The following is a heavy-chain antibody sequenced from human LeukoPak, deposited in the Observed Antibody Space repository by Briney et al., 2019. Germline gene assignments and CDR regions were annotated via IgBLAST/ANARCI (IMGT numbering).Heavy chain of an antibody. V-gene: IGHV1-2*02. CDR2: INPNTGGT. J-gene: IGHJ4*02. Sequence: GASVKVSCKASGYTFTGYYTHWVRQAPGQGLEWMGWINPNTGGTNNAQKFQGRVTMTRDTSISTAYMELSRLRSDDTALYYCAREKTTQSGYYYYWGQGTLVTVSS. D-gene: IGHD3-22*01. CDR1: GYTFTGYY. CDR3: AREKTTQSGYYYY.